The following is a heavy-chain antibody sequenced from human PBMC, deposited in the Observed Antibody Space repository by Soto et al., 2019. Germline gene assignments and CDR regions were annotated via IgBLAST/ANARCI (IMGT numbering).Heavy chain of an antibody. CDR1: GFTFSSYG. CDR2: ISYDGSNK. Sequence: GGSLRLSCAASGFTFSSYGMHWVRQAPGKGLEWVAVISYDGSNKYYADSVKGRFTISRDNSKNTLYLQMNSLRAEDTAVYYCAKGFEYYDFWSGYSYYYGMDAWGQGTTVTVSS. CDR3: AKGFEYYDFWSGYSYYYGMDA. V-gene: IGHV3-30*18. D-gene: IGHD3-3*01. J-gene: IGHJ6*02.